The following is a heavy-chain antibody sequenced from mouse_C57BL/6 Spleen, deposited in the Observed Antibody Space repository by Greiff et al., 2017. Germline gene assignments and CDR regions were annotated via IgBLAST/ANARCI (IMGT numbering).Heavy chain of an antibody. J-gene: IGHJ2*01. D-gene: IGHD1-1*01. CDR3: ARGGYYGTPYYFDY. CDR2: IYPGSGNT. Sequence: VQLKESGAELVRPGASVKLSCKASGYTFTDYYINWVKQRPGQGLEWIARIYPGSGNTYYNEKFKGKATLTAEKSSSTAYMQLSSLTSEDAAVYFCARGGYYGTPYYFDYWGQGTTLTVSS. V-gene: IGHV1-76*01. CDR1: GYTFTDYY.